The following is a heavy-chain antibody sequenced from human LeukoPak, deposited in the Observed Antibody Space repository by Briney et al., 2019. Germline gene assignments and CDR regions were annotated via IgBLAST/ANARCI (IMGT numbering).Heavy chain of an antibody. Sequence: PGGSLRLSCAASGFTFSNYWMHWVRQAPGKGLVWVSRINSDGSSTNYADSVKGRFTTSRDNAKNTLYLQMNSLRDEDTAVFYCARGSHDFDYWGQGTLVTVSS. J-gene: IGHJ4*02. V-gene: IGHV3-74*01. CDR1: GFTFSNYW. CDR2: INSDGSST. CDR3: ARGSHDFDY.